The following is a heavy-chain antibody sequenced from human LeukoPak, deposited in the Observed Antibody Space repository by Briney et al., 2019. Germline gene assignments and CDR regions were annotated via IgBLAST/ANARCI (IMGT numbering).Heavy chain of an antibody. D-gene: IGHD3-3*01. J-gene: IGHJ4*02. CDR1: GFTFSNYA. Sequence: GGSLRLSCAASGFTFSNYAMSWVRQAPGKGLEWVAVISYDGSNKYYTDSVKGRFTISRDNSKNTLYLQMNSLRGEDTAVYYCAKDPGKFWSGHDYWGQGTLVTVSS. CDR3: AKDPGKFWSGHDY. CDR2: ISYDGSNK. V-gene: IGHV3-30*18.